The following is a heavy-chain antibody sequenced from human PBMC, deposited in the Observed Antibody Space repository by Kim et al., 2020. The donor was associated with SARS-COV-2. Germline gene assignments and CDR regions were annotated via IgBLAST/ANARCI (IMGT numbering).Heavy chain of an antibody. CDR2: ISWNSGSI. V-gene: IGHV3-9*01. CDR1: GFTFDDYA. CDR3: AKSQWYGGHYYYYGMDV. D-gene: IGHD3-10*01. J-gene: IGHJ6*02. Sequence: GGSLRLSCAASGFTFDDYAMHWVRQAPGKGLEWVSGISWNSGSIGYADSVKGRFTISRDNAKNSLYLQMNSLRAEDTALYYCAKSQWYGGHYYYYGMDVWGQGTTVTVSS.